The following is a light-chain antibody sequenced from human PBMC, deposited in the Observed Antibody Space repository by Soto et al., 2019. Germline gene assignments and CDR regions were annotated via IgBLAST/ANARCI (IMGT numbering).Light chain of an antibody. CDR2: DAS. CDR1: QSLSNSF. CDR3: QQYGSAPFT. V-gene: IGKV3-20*01. J-gene: IGKJ3*01. Sequence: EIVLTPSPGTLSLSPGERATLSCRASQSLSNSFIAWYQQKPGQAPRLLIYDASSRATGIPDRISGSGSGTDFTLTISRLEPEDFAVYYCQQYGSAPFTFGPGTKVDIK.